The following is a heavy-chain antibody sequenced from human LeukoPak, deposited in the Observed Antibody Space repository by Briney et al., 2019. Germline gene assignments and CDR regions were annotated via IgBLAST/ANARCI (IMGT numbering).Heavy chain of an antibody. CDR2: IKQDGSEK. CDR3: ARQRRYCSGDSCYQRTFDF. V-gene: IGHV3-7*01. CDR1: GFIFSNYW. D-gene: IGHD2-15*01. J-gene: IGHJ4*02. Sequence: GGSLRLSCAASGFIFSNYWMSWVRQAPGKGLEWVANIKQDGSEKYYVDSVKGRFTISRDNARNSVYMQMNSLRAEDTAVYSCARQRRYCSGDSCYQRTFDFWGQGTLVTVSS.